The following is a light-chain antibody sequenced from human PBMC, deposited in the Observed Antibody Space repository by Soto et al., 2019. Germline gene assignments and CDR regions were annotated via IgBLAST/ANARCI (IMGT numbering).Light chain of an antibody. Sequence: QSVLTQPPSASGSPGQSVTISCTGTSRDVGGYDCVSWYQQHPGKAPKLMMYEVSKRPSGVPDRFSGSKSGNTASLTVSGLQPEDEADYYCSSYAGINILYIFGSGTKGTVL. V-gene: IGLV2-8*01. CDR3: SSYAGINILYI. CDR2: EVS. J-gene: IGLJ1*01. CDR1: SRDVGGYDC.